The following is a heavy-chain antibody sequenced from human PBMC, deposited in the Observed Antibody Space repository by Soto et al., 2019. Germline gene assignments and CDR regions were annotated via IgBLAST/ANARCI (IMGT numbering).Heavy chain of an antibody. CDR3: ARGRGYCSSTSCYPGAWFDP. V-gene: IGHV4-59*01. CDR2: IYYSGST. J-gene: IGHJ5*02. D-gene: IGHD2-2*01. Sequence: SETLSLTCTVSGGSISSYYWSWIRQPPGKGLEWIGYIYYSGSTNYNPSLKSRVTISVDTSKNQFSLKLSSVTAADTAVYYCARGRGYCSSTSCYPGAWFDPWGQGTLVTVSS. CDR1: GGSISSYY.